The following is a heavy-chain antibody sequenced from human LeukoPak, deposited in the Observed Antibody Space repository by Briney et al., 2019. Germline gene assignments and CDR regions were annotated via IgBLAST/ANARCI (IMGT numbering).Heavy chain of an antibody. Sequence: ASVKVSCKASGYTFTSYKIHWVPQAPGQGLEWMGIINPSGGSTTYAQKFQGSVTMTRDTSTSTVYMEVSSLRSEDTGVYYCARGLDGSGSYYPGYYGMDVWGHGTTVTVSS. CDR2: INPSGGST. CDR1: GYTFTSYK. V-gene: IGHV1-46*01. D-gene: IGHD3-10*01. J-gene: IGHJ6*02. CDR3: ARGLDGSGSYYPGYYGMDV.